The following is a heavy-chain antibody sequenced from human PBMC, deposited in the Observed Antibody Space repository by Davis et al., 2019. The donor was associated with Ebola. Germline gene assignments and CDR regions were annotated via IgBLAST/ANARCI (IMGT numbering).Heavy chain of an antibody. CDR1: GHTFIDYY. D-gene: IGHD4-11*01. J-gene: IGHJ4*02. Sequence: ASVKVSCKTSGHTFIDYYIHWVRQAPGQGLEWLGRVILKSGATNYAQKFQGRVTMTRGTSISTVYMELSSLRYDDTADYYCARGHNYAHEYWGQGTLVTVSS. V-gene: IGHV1-2*06. CDR2: VILKSGAT. CDR3: ARGHNYAHEY.